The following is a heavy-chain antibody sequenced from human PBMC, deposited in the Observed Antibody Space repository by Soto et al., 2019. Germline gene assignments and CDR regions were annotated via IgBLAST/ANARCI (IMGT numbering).Heavy chain of an antibody. V-gene: IGHV4-39*02. CDR2: IDYSGST. CDR3: SRRAPEGFDP. J-gene: IGHJ5*02. Sequence: PSETLSLTCTVSGGTIRSSNYYWAWFRQPPGKGLEWIGSIDYSGSTYYNPSLKSRVTISVDTSKNHFSLKLGSVTAADTALYYCSRRAPEGFDPWGQGTLVTVSS. CDR1: GGTIRSSNYY.